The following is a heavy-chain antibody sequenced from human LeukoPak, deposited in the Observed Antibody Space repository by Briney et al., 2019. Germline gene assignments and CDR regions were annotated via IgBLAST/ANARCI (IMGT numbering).Heavy chain of an antibody. D-gene: IGHD3-22*01. CDR3: ARGEYDSSGYYSD. Sequence: GGSLRLSCAASGFTFSSYSMNWVRQAPGKGLEWVSSISSSSSYIYYADSVKGRFTISRDNAKNSLCLQMNSLRAEDTAVYYCARGEYDSSGYYSDWGQGTLVTVSS. J-gene: IGHJ4*02. CDR2: ISSSSSYI. V-gene: IGHV3-21*01. CDR1: GFTFSSYS.